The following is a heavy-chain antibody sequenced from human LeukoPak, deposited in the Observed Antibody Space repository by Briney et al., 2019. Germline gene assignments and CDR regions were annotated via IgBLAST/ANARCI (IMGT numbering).Heavy chain of an antibody. V-gene: IGHV3-23*01. Sequence: GGSLRLSCRVSGFRFGAYAMTWVRQPPGKGLEWVSTISGSGSNTYYADSVKGRFTISRDNSKNTLYLQMNSLRAEDTAVYYCARVSGIASYYMDVWGKGTTVTVSS. D-gene: IGHD6-13*01. CDR3: ARVSGIASYYMDV. CDR1: GFRFGAYA. J-gene: IGHJ6*03. CDR2: ISGSGSNT.